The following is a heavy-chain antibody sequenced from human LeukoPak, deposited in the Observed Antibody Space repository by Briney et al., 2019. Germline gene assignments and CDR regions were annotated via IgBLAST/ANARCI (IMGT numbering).Heavy chain of an antibody. V-gene: IGHV4-28*01. D-gene: IGHD5-18*01. CDR3: ARTAVDTATYFGF. J-gene: IGHJ4*02. Sequence: PSETLSLTCAVSGYSISSTNWWGWIRQPPGKGLEWIGYIYYSGSTYYNPSLKSRVTMSADTSKNQFSLKLSSVTAVDTAVYYCARTAVDTATYFGFWGQGTLVTVSS. CDR1: GYSISSTNW. CDR2: IYYSGST.